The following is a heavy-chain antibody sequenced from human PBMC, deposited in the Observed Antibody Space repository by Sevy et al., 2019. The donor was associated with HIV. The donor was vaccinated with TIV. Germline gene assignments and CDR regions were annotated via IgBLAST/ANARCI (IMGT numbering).Heavy chain of an antibody. J-gene: IGHJ6*02. Sequence: ASVKVSCKASGYTFTRYGISWVRQAPGQGLEWMGWISAYNGNTNYAQKLQGRVTMTTDTSTSTAYMELRSLRSDDTAVYYCAREGEEYYYDSSGYYSTYYYYCMDVWGQGTTVTVSS. V-gene: IGHV1-18*01. CDR1: GYTFTRYG. CDR2: ISAYNGNT. CDR3: AREGEEYYYDSSGYYSTYYYYCMDV. D-gene: IGHD3-22*01.